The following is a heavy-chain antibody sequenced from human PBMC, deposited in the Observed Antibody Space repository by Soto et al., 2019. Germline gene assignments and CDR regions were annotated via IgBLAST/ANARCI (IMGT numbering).Heavy chain of an antibody. CDR1: GFTFSSYA. V-gene: IGHV3-30-3*01. D-gene: IGHD4-4*01. CDR2: ISYDGSNK. CDR3: ARDGDYSNSRYYYYYGMDV. J-gene: IGHJ6*02. Sequence: QVQLVESGGGVVQPGRSLRLSCAASGFTFSSYAMHWVRQAPGKGLEWVAVISYDGSNKYYVDSVKGRFTISRDNSKNTLYLQMNSLRAEDTAVYYCARDGDYSNSRYYYYYGMDVWGQGTTVTVSS.